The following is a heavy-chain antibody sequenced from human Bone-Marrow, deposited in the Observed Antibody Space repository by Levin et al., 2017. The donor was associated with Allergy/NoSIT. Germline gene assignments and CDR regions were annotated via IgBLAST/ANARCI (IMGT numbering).Heavy chain of an antibody. J-gene: IGHJ4*02. CDR2: IKSKTDGGTT. Sequence: GESLKISCAASGFTFSNAWMSWVRQAPGKGLEWVGRIKSKTDGGTTDYAAPVNGRFTISRDDSKDTLYLQMNSLKTEDTAVYYCTTDHRIVPGFVDYWGQGTLVTVSS. CDR1: GFTFSNAW. V-gene: IGHV3-15*01. CDR3: TTDHRIVPGFVDY. D-gene: IGHD2-15*01.